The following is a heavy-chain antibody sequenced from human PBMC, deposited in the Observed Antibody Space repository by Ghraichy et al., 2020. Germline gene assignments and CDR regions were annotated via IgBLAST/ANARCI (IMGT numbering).Heavy chain of an antibody. CDR3: ARDLSRYDFWSGYYRADYYYYGMDV. D-gene: IGHD3-3*01. Sequence: SETLSLTCTVSGVSISSTSYYWSWIRQPPGKGLEWIGSVYYTGSTHYNPSLKSRVTISADTSKKQFSLKLSSVTAADTAVYYCARDLSRYDFWSGYYRADYYYYGMDVWGQGTTVTVSS. J-gene: IGHJ6*02. CDR2: VYYTGST. V-gene: IGHV4-39*07. CDR1: GVSISSTSYY.